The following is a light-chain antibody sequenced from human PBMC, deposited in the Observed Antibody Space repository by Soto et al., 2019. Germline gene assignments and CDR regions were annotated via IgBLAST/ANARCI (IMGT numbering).Light chain of an antibody. Sequence: EIVLTQSPGTLSLCPGERATLSCRASQSVSSRYLAWYQQKPGQAPRLLIYGASSRATGIPDRFSGSGSGTDFTLTISRLEPEDFAVYYCQQFGTSPPITFGQGTRLEIK. CDR1: QSVSSRY. CDR2: GAS. CDR3: QQFGTSPPIT. V-gene: IGKV3-20*01. J-gene: IGKJ5*01.